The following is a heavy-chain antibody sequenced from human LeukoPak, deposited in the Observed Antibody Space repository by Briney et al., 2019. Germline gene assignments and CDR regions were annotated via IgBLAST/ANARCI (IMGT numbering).Heavy chain of an antibody. V-gene: IGHV3-73*01. D-gene: IGHD3-10*01. CDR1: GFTFSGSA. CDR2: IRSKANSYAT. J-gene: IGHJ5*02. Sequence: GGSLRLSCAASGFTFSGSAMHWVRQASGKGLEWVGRIRSKANSYATAYAASVKGRFTISRDDSKNTAYLQMNSLKTEDTAVYYCTRPITMVRGVIITSWFDPWGQGTLVTVSS. CDR3: TRPITMVRGVIITSWFDP.